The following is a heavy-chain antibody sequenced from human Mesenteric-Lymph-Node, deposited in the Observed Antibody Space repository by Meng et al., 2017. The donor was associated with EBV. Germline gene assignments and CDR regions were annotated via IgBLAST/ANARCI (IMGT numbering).Heavy chain of an antibody. V-gene: IGHV2-5*02. CDR2: IYWDDDK. Sequence: QITLKESVPTLVKPTQTLTLPCPFSGFSLSTSGVGVGWIRQPPGKALEWLALIYWDDDKRYSPSLKTRLTITKDTSENQVVLTMTNMDPVDAATYYCAHRTSNCFDPWGQGTLVTVSS. J-gene: IGHJ5*02. CDR1: GFSLSTSGVG. CDR3: AHRTSNCFDP.